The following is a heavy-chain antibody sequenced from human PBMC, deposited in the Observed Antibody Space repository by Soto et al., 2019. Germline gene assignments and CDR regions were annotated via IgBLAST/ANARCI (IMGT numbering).Heavy chain of an antibody. CDR2: ISGNSATI. V-gene: IGHV3-48*02. J-gene: IGHJ4*02. CDR1: GFTFSSYS. CDR3: ARDAYDDYAIDN. Sequence: EVQLVESGGGLVQPGESLRVSCAGSGFTFSSYSLNWVRQAPGKGLEWLSYISGNSATIYYADFVKGRFTIARNTAKNSMHLQMNSLKNEDSAVYCCARDAYDDYAIDNWGPGTPVTVS. D-gene: IGHD4-17*01.